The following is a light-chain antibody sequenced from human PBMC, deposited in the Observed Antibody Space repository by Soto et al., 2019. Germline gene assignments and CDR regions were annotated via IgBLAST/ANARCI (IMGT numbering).Light chain of an antibody. CDR2: EVT. J-gene: IGLJ1*01. V-gene: IGLV2-8*01. CDR1: SSDVDSYNF. Sequence: QSALTQPPSASGSPGQSVTISCTGTSSDVDSYNFVSWYQQYPGKAPKLMIYEVTKRPSGVPDRFSGSKSGNTASLTVSGLQAEDEADYYCSSFAASNTHVFGTGTKLTVL. CDR3: SSFAASNTHV.